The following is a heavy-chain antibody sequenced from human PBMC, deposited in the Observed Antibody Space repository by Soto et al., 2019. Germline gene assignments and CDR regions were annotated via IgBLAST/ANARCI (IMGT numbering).Heavy chain of an antibody. Sequence: QVQLQESGPGLVKPSGTLSLTCAVSGGSISSSNWWSWVRQPPGKGLEWIGEIYHSGSTNYNPSLMGRVTRSGDKSKNQFSLKLGSVTAADTAVYYCARYGMGYRIPYFDYWGQGTLVTVSS. D-gene: IGHD5-12*01. V-gene: IGHV4-4*02. J-gene: IGHJ4*02. CDR3: ARYGMGYRIPYFDY. CDR1: GGSISSSNW. CDR2: IYHSGST.